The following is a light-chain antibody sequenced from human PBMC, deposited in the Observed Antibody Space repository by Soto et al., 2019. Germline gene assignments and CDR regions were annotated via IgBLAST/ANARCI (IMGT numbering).Light chain of an antibody. J-gene: IGLJ1*01. CDR2: NNN. Sequence: QSVLAQPPSASGTPGQRVTMSCSGSSSNSGSNTVNWYQQLPGTAPKLLIYNNNQRPSGVPDRFSGSKSGTSASLAISGLQSEDEADYYCAAWDDSLNGLVFGTGTKVTVL. V-gene: IGLV1-44*01. CDR1: SSNSGSNT. CDR3: AAWDDSLNGLV.